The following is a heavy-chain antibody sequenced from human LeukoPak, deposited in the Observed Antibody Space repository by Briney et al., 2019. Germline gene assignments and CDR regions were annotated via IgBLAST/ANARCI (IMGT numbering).Heavy chain of an antibody. CDR3: ARDWGWLQFLDY. V-gene: IGHV1-46*01. Sequence: ASVKVSCKASGYTFTSNYIHWVRQAPGQGLEWMGIINPSGGSTSYAQKFQGRVTMTRDTSTSTVYMELSSLRSEDTAVYYCARDWGWLQFLDYWGQGTLVTVSS. D-gene: IGHD5-24*01. J-gene: IGHJ4*02. CDR1: GYTFTSNY. CDR2: INPSGGST.